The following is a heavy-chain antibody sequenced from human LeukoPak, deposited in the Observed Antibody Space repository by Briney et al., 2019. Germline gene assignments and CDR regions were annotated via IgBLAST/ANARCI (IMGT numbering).Heavy chain of an antibody. Sequence: ASVKVSCKASGYTFTSNGISWVRQAPGQGLEWMGWISAYNGNTNYAQKLQGRVTMTTDTSTSTAYMELRSLRSDDTAVYYCARGGYDILTGLMPFDYWGQGTLVTVSS. CDR2: ISAYNGNT. CDR1: GYTFTSNG. J-gene: IGHJ4*02. V-gene: IGHV1-18*01. CDR3: ARGGYDILTGLMPFDY. D-gene: IGHD3-9*01.